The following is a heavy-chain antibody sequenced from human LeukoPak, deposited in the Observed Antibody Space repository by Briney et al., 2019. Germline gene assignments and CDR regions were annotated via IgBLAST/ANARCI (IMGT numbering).Heavy chain of an antibody. CDR3: ARARVVPAATPNWFDP. Sequence: SETLSLTCAVYGGSFSGYYWSWIRQPPGKGLEWIGEINHSGSTNYNPSLKSRVTISVDTSKNQFSLKLSSVTAADTAVYYCARARVVPAATPNWFDPWGRGTLVTVSS. V-gene: IGHV4-34*01. J-gene: IGHJ5*02. CDR1: GGSFSGYY. D-gene: IGHD2-2*01. CDR2: INHSGST.